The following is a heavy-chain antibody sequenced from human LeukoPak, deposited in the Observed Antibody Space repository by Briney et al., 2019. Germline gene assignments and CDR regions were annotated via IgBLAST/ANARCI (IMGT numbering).Heavy chain of an antibody. V-gene: IGHV3-43*01. CDR1: GFTFDDYT. Sequence: PGGSLRLSCAASGFTFDDYTMHWVRQAPGKSLEWVSLITWDSGTTYYKDSVKGRFTISRDNSKNSLYLQMNSLRTEDTALYYCAKGYSSGRYPFDYWGQGTLVAVSS. J-gene: IGHJ4*02. CDR3: AKGYSSGRYPFDY. CDR2: ITWDSGTT. D-gene: IGHD6-19*01.